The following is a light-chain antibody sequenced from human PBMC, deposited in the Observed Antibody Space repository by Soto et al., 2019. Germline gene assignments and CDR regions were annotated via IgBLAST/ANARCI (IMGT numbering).Light chain of an antibody. Sequence: DIQMTQSPSSLSASVGDRVTITCRASQSISSYLNWYQQKPGKAPKILIYAASSLKSGVPSRFIGSGDWTDFTPTIISLQPQDFATYYCQQSYCSPVFTFGPGTKVDIK. CDR1: QSISSY. V-gene: IGKV1-39*01. CDR2: AAS. CDR3: QQSYCSPVFT. J-gene: IGKJ3*01.